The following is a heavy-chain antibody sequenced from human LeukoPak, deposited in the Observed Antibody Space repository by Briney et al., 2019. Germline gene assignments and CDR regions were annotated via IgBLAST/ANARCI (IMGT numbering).Heavy chain of an antibody. CDR3: ATPSSGHDAFDI. Sequence: ASVKVSCKAYGYTFTSYGISWVRQAPGQGLKWMGWISAYNGNTNYAQKLQGRVTMTTDTSTSTAYMELRSLRSDDTAVYYCATPSSGHDAFDIWGQGTMVTVSS. CDR2: ISAYNGNT. D-gene: IGHD6-19*01. CDR1: GYTFTSYG. V-gene: IGHV1-18*01. J-gene: IGHJ3*02.